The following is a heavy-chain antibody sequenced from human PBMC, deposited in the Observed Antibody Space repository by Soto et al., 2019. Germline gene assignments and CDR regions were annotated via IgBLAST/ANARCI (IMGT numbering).Heavy chain of an antibody. Sequence: SETLSLTCTVSGGSISSYYWSWIRQPPGKGLEWIGYIYYSGSTNYNPSLKSRVTISVDTSKNQFSLKLSSVTAADTAVHYCARGLERFGFIGVYYFDYWGQGTLVTVSS. V-gene: IGHV4-59*01. CDR1: GGSISSYY. D-gene: IGHD3-10*01. CDR2: IYYSGST. CDR3: ARGLERFGFIGVYYFDY. J-gene: IGHJ4*02.